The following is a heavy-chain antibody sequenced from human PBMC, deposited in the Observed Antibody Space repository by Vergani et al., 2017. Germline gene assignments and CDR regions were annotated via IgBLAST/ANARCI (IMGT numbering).Heavy chain of an antibody. CDR2: ISSDGSNK. J-gene: IGHJ4*02. V-gene: IGHV3-30*18. CDR1: GLMFNNYG. D-gene: IGHD3-22*01. Sequence: VQLMESGGGVVRPGGSLRLSCETSGLMFNNYGMHWVRQAPGKGLEWVAVISSDGSNKHYADSVKGRFTISRDNSQNTLYLQMDSLTAEDTAIYFCVNGYYYDQSGLASFDYWGQGTLVTVSS. CDR3: VNGYYYDQSGLASFDY.